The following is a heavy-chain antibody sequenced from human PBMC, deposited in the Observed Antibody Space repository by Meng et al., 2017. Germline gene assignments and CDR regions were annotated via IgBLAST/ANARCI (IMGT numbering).Heavy chain of an antibody. Sequence: QVQLGQSRVEVKNPGASVKVSCKASGYTFTGYYMHWVRQAPGQGLEWMGRINPNSGGTNYAQKFQGRVTMTRDTSISTAYMELSRLRSDDTAVYYCARGTGYYDSSGKVDYWGQGTLVTVSS. CDR1: GYTFTGYY. D-gene: IGHD3-22*01. CDR3: ARGTGYYDSSGKVDY. CDR2: INPNSGGT. J-gene: IGHJ4*02. V-gene: IGHV1-2*06.